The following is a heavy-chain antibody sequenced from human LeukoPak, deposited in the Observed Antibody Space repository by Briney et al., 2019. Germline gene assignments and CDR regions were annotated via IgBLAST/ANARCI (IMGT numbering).Heavy chain of an antibody. Sequence: GGSLRLSCAASGFTFSSYNMNWVRQAPGKGLEWVSSITSSSSYIYYADSVKGRFTISRDNAKNSLYLQMNSLRAEDTAVYYCARDKIVGATFLDYWGQGTLVTVSS. V-gene: IGHV3-21*01. J-gene: IGHJ4*02. CDR2: ITSSSSYI. CDR3: ARDKIVGATFLDY. CDR1: GFTFSSYN. D-gene: IGHD1-26*01.